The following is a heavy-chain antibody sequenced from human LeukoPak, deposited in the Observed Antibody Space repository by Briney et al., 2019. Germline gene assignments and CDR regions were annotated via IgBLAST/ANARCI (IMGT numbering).Heavy chain of an antibody. Sequence: SETLSLTCTVSGGSMISYYWTWVRQTPGKGLEWIGYMYDSVRIHYNPSLESRITISLDTSKNQFSLKLRSVTAADTAVYYCARGGLNYYYYYMDVWGKGTTVTISS. V-gene: IGHV4-59*01. CDR1: GGSMISYY. J-gene: IGHJ6*03. CDR2: MYDSVRI. CDR3: ARGGLNYYYYYMDV.